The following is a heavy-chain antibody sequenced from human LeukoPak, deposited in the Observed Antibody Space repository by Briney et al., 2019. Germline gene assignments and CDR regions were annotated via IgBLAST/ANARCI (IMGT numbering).Heavy chain of an antibody. J-gene: IGHJ4*02. D-gene: IGHD2-2*01. CDR1: GFTFSNAW. V-gene: IGHV3-15*01. CDR3: TTDQRYCSSTSCYYFDY. Sequence: GGSLRLSCAASGFTFSNAWMSWIRQAPEKGLEWVGRIKSKTDGGTTDYAAPVKGRFTISRDDSKNTLYLQMNSLKTEDTAVYYCTTDQRYCSSTSCYYFDYWGQGTLVTVSS. CDR2: IKSKTDGGTT.